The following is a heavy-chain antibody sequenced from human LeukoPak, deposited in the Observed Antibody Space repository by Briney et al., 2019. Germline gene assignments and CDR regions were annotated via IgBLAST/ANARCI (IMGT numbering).Heavy chain of an antibody. CDR2: IYSGGST. D-gene: IGHD3-22*01. CDR1: GFTVSSNY. CDR3: ARDAYDSSGYYYVGYFQH. J-gene: IGHJ1*01. Sequence: PGGSLRLSCAASGFTVSSNYMSWVRQAPGKGLEWVSVIYSGGSTYYADSVKGRFTISRDNSKNTLYLQMNSLRAEDTAVYYCARDAYDSSGYYYVGYFQHWGQGTLVTVSS. V-gene: IGHV3-53*01.